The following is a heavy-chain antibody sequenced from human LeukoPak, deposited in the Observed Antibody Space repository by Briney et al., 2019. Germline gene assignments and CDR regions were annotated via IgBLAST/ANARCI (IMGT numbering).Heavy chain of an antibody. D-gene: IGHD1-26*01. CDR1: GFTFSDYY. CDR2: ISSSGSTI. Sequence: GGSLRLSCAASGFTFSDYYMSWIRQAPGKGLEWVSYISSSGSTIYYADSVKGRFTISRDNAKNSLYLQMNSLRAEDTAVYYCARDSPEWQPSSHYYYYYMDVWGKGTTVTVSS. CDR3: ARDSPEWQPSSHYYYYYMDV. J-gene: IGHJ6*03. V-gene: IGHV3-11*04.